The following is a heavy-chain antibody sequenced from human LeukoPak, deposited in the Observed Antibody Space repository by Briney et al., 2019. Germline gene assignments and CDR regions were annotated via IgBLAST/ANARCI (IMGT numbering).Heavy chain of an antibody. J-gene: IGHJ4*02. CDR1: GFTVSNNY. V-gene: IGHV3-53*01. Sequence: GGSLRLSCAASGFTVSNNYMSWVRQAPGKGLEWVSAVYDGDTTYYADSVKGRFTISRDNSKNTLYLQINSLRVEDTAVYYCARDLNFKGVVPAAELDYWGQGTLVTVSS. D-gene: IGHD2-2*01. CDR2: VYDGDTT. CDR3: ARDLNFKGVVPAAELDY.